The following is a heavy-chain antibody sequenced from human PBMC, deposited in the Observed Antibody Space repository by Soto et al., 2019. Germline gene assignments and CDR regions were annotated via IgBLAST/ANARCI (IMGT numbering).Heavy chain of an antibody. CDR1: GGSISSRGYY. CDR2: IYYSGST. J-gene: IGHJ5*02. V-gene: IGHV4-39*01. Sequence: QLQLQESGPELVKPSETLSLTCTVSGGSISSRGYYWGWIRQPPGKGLEWIGTIYYSGSTYYNPSLKSRVTISVDTSKNQFSLKLSSVTAADTAVYYCATSNWFDPWGQGTLVTVSS. CDR3: ATSNWFDP.